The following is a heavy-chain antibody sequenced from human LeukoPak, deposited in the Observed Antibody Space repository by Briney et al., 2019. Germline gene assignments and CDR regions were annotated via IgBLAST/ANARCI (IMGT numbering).Heavy chain of an antibody. D-gene: IGHD4/OR15-4a*01. V-gene: IGHV3-7*03. CDR1: GFTFSSYW. J-gene: IGHJ4*02. Sequence: GGSLRLSCAASGFTFSSYWMSWVRQAPGRGLEWVANIKQDGSEKYYVDSVKGRFTISRDNAKNSLYLQMNSLRAEDTAVYYCARGLMLTMVPTFDYWGQGTLVTVSS. CDR3: ARGLMLTMVPTFDY. CDR2: IKQDGSEK.